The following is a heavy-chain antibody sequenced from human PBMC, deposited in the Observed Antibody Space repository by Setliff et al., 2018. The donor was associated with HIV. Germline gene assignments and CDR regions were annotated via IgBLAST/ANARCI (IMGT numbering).Heavy chain of an antibody. J-gene: IGHJ4*02. CDR2: LYPADSNI. Sequence: GESLKLSCKGSGYSFSSYWIGWVRQMPGKGLEFMGLLYPADSNIRYSPSFQGQVTISVDKSTNTAFLQWTSLRASDTAMYYCTRLWHENWGGVDYWGQGTLVTVSS. CDR3: TRLWHENWGGVDY. D-gene: IGHD3-16*01. CDR1: GYSFSSYW. V-gene: IGHV5-51*01.